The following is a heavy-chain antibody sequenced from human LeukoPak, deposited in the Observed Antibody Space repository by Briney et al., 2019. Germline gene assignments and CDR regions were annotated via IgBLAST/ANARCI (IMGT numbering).Heavy chain of an antibody. Sequence: GGSLRLSCEASGFTFSSYSMNWVRQAPGKGLEWVSSISSSSSYIYYADSVKGRFTISRDNAKNSLYLQMNSLRAEDTAVYYCAREAVGATQTDYWGQGTLVTVSS. J-gene: IGHJ4*02. V-gene: IGHV3-21*01. CDR2: ISSSSSYI. CDR3: AREAVGATQTDY. D-gene: IGHD1-26*01. CDR1: GFTFSSYS.